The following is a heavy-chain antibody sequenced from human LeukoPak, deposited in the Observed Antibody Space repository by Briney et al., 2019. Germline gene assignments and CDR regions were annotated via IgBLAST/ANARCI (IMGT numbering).Heavy chain of an antibody. CDR3: ARVQVYYYDSSGQCFDY. J-gene: IGHJ4*02. Sequence: SETLSLTCTVSGGSISSSSYYWGWIRQPPGKELEWIGSIYYSGSTYYNPSLKSRVTISVDTSKNQFSLKLSSVTAADTAVYYCARVQVYYYDSSGQCFDYWGQGTLVTVSS. D-gene: IGHD3-22*01. CDR2: IYYSGST. V-gene: IGHV4-39*07. CDR1: GGSISSSSYY.